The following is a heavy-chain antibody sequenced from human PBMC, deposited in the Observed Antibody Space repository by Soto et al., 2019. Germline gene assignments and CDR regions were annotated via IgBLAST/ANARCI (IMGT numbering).Heavy chain of an antibody. D-gene: IGHD2-15*01. CDR2: IYWDDDK. J-gene: IGHJ4*02. V-gene: IGHV2-5*02. Sequence: ESGPTLVNPTQTLTLTCTFSGFSLSTSGVGVGWIRQPPGKALEWLALIYWDDDKRYSPSLKSRLTITKDTSKNQVVLTMTNMDPVDTATYYCAHSSCSRVSCYSIYFAYRGQGTLVTVSS. CDR1: GFSLSTSGVG. CDR3: AHSSCSRVSCYSIYFAY.